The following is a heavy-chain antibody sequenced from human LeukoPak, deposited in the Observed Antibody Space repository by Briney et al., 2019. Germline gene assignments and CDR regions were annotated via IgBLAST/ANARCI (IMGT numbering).Heavy chain of an antibody. CDR1: GFTFDDYA. J-gene: IGHJ6*02. CDR3: AKLAAMGTYYYYGMDV. D-gene: IGHD5-18*01. V-gene: IGHV3-9*01. CDR2: ISWNSGSI. Sequence: PGGSLRLSCAASGFTFDDYAMHWVRHAPGKGLEWVSGISWNSGSIGYADSVKGRFTISRDNAKNSLYLQMNSLRAEDTALYYCAKLAAMGTYYYYGMDVWGQGTTVTVSS.